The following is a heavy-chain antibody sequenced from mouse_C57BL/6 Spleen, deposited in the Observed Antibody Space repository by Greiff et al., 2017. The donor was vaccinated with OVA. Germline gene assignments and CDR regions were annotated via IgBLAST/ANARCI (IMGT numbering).Heavy chain of an antibody. CDR2: INPGSGGT. V-gene: IGHV1-54*01. J-gene: IGHJ2*01. D-gene: IGHD4-1*01. Sequence: QVQLQQSGAELVRPGTSVKVSCKASGYAFTNYLIEWVKQRPGQGLEWIGVINPGSGGTNYNEKFKGKATLTADKSSSTAYMQLSSLTSGGSAVYFCARDWGGFFDYWGKGTTLTVSS. CDR3: ARDWGGFFDY. CDR1: GYAFTNYL.